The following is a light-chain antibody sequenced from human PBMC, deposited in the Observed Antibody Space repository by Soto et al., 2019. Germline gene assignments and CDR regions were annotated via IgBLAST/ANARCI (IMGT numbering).Light chain of an antibody. J-gene: IGKJ4*01. CDR3: QQRSNWPST. Sequence: EIVLTQSPVTLPLSPGERATLSCRASQSVSTYLAWYQQKPGQAPRLLIYDAFKRATGIPARFSGSGSGTDFTLTISSLEPEDFAVYYCQQRSNWPSTFGGGTKVEIK. CDR1: QSVSTY. V-gene: IGKV3-11*01. CDR2: DAF.